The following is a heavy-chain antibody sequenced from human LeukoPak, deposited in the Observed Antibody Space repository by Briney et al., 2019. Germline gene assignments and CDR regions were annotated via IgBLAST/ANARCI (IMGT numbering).Heavy chain of an antibody. V-gene: IGHV1-2*02. CDR2: INPNSGGT. CDR1: GYTFTSYY. D-gene: IGHD6-19*01. Sequence: ASVKVSCKASGYTFTSYYMHWVRQAPGQGLEWMGWINPNSGGTNYAQKFQGRVTMTRDTSISTAYMELSRLRSDDTAVYYCARGGGIAVAPSDYWGQGTLVTVSS. J-gene: IGHJ4*02. CDR3: ARGGGIAVAPSDY.